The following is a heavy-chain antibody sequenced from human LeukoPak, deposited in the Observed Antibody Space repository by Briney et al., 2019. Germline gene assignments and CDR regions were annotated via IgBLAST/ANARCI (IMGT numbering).Heavy chain of an antibody. D-gene: IGHD5-24*01. CDR2: IGIDSGNT. CDR1: GFTFSDYS. CDR3: ARDYKYAFDN. Sequence: HSGGSLRLSCAASGFTFSDYSMNWVRQAPGKGLEWISYIGIDSGNTNYADSVKGRFTISGDKAENSLYLQMNSLRVEDTAVYYCARDYKYAFDNWGQGTLVTVSS. V-gene: IGHV3-48*01. J-gene: IGHJ4*02.